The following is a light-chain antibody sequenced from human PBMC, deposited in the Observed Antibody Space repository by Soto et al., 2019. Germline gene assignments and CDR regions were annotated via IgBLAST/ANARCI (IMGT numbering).Light chain of an antibody. Sequence: QSALTQPPSASGSPGQSVTISCTGTSSDVGVYQYVSWYQQHPGKAPKLMIYEVNKRPSGVPDRFSGSKSGSTASLTVSGLQPEDEADYYCCSFADSSTYVFGTRTKLTVL. J-gene: IGLJ1*01. V-gene: IGLV2-8*01. CDR2: EVN. CDR3: CSFADSSTYV. CDR1: SSDVGVYQY.